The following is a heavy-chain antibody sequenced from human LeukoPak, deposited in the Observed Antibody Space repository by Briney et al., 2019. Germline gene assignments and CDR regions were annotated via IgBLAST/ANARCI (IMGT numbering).Heavy chain of an antibody. CDR1: GGSISSGGYY. J-gene: IGHJ5*02. D-gene: IGHD6-13*01. CDR2: IYYSGST. CDR3: ARYSSSSFDP. V-gene: IGHV4-61*08. Sequence: PSETLSLTCTVSGGSISSGGYYWSWIRQHPGKGLEWIGYIYYSGSTYYNPSLKSRVTISVDTSKNQFSLKLSSVTAADTAVYYCARYSSSSFDPWGQGTLVTVSS.